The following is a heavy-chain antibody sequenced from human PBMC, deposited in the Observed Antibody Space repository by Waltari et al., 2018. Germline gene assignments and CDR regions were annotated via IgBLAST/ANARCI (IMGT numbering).Heavy chain of an antibody. D-gene: IGHD6-13*01. CDR2: IYHSGST. V-gene: IGHV4-38-2*01. CDR1: GYSISSGYY. Sequence: QVQLQESGPGLVKPSETLSLTCAVSGYSISSGYYWGWLRQHPGKGLEWIGSIYHSGSTYYNPSLKSRVTISVDTSKNQFSLKLSSVTAADTAVYYCARPAQTKSIAAALDAFDIWGQGTMVTVSS. J-gene: IGHJ3*02. CDR3: ARPAQTKSIAAALDAFDI.